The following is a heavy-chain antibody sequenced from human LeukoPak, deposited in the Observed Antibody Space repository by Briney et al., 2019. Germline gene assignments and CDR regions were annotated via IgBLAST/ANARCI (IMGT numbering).Heavy chain of an antibody. Sequence: SETLSLTCTVSGGSISSSSYYWGWIRQPPGKGLEWIGSIYYSGSTYYNPSLKSRVTISVDTSKNQFSLKLSSVTAADTAVYYCARHWFGIAARKRGVWFDPWGQGTLVTVSS. J-gene: IGHJ5*02. CDR1: GGSISSSSYY. V-gene: IGHV4-39*01. D-gene: IGHD6-6*01. CDR3: ARHWFGIAARKRGVWFDP. CDR2: IYYSGST.